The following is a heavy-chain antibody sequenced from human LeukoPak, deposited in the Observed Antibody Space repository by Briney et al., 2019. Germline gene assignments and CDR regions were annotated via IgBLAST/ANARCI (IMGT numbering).Heavy chain of an antibody. CDR1: GFTFSSYG. V-gene: IGHV3-30*18. J-gene: IGHJ4*02. Sequence: PGGSLRLSCAASGFTFSSYGMHWVRQAPGKGLEWVAVISYDGSNKYYADSVKGRFTTSRDNSKNTLYLQMNSLRAEDTAVYYCAKDLGYIELEGAFDYWGQGTLVTVSS. CDR3: AKDLGYIELEGAFDY. D-gene: IGHD5-24*01. CDR2: ISYDGSNK.